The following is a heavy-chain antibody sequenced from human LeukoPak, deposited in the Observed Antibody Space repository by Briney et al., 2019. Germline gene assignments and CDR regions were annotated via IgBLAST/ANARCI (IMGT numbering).Heavy chain of an antibody. CDR3: ARDSHYYDFWSGYWKSNDAFDI. J-gene: IGHJ3*02. Sequence: GGSLRLSCVASEFTFNNYAMNWVRQAPGKGLEWVAAVSGSGGSTYHADSVRGRFTISRDNSKNTLYLQMSSLRVEDTAVYYCARDSHYYDFWSGYWKSNDAFDIWGQGTMVTVSS. CDR1: EFTFNNYA. V-gene: IGHV3-23*01. D-gene: IGHD3-3*01. CDR2: VSGSGGST.